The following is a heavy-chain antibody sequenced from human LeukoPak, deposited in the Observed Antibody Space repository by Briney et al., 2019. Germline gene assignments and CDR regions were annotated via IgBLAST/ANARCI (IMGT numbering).Heavy chain of an antibody. CDR3: ARGHYVATVLGYYYMDV. J-gene: IGHJ6*03. CDR2: IYHSGST. V-gene: IGHV4-38-2*01. Sequence: SETLSLTCAVSGYSISSGYYWGWIRQPPGKGLEWIGSIYHSGSTNYNPSHKSRVTISVDTSKNQFSLKLSSVTAADTAVYYCARGHYVATVLGYYYMDVWGKGTTVTVSS. CDR1: GYSISSGYY. D-gene: IGHD5-12*01.